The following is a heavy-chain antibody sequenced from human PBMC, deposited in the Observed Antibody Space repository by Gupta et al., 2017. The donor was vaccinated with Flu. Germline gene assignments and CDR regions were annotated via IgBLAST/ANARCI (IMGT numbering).Heavy chain of an antibody. D-gene: IGHD1-1*01. V-gene: IGHV3-74*01. CDR3: ARDRRTARRSED. CDR2: INPDGTRT. J-gene: IGHJ4*02. CDR1: GFTFSDYW. Sequence: EVHLVESGGGLVQPGGSLKLSCAASGFTFSDYWMHWVRQGPGKGLVWVSRINPDGTRTDYTESVRGRFAVSRDNAKNTLYLEINSLTAEDTAVYYCARDRRTARRSEDWGQGTLVIVSS.